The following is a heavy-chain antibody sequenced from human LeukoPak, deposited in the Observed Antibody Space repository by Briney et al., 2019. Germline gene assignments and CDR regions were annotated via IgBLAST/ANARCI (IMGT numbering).Heavy chain of an antibody. D-gene: IGHD3-16*01. Sequence: ASVKVSCKASGYTFTGYYMHWVRQAPGQRLEWMGWINPNSGGTNYAQKFQGRVTMTRDTSISTAYMELSRLRSDDTAVYSCARAWGGVRDYFDYWGQGTLVTVSS. CDR2: INPNSGGT. CDR1: GYTFTGYY. J-gene: IGHJ4*02. V-gene: IGHV1-2*02. CDR3: ARAWGGVRDYFDY.